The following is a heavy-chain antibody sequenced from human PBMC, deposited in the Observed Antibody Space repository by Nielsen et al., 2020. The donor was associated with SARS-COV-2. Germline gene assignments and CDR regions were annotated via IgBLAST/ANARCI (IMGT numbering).Heavy chain of an antibody. V-gene: IGHV3-33*01. CDR3: AGSLLDYYGMDV. CDR2: IWYDGSNK. Sequence: GESLKISCAASGFTFSSYGMHWVRQAPGKGLEWVAVIWYDGSNKYYADSVKGRFTISRDNSKNTLYLQMNSLRAEDTAVYYCAGSLLDYYGMDVWGQGTTVTVSS. CDR1: GFTFSSYG. D-gene: IGHD2-15*01. J-gene: IGHJ6*02.